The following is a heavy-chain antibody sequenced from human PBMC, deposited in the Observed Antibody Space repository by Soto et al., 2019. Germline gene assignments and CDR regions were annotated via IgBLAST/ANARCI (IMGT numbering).Heavy chain of an antibody. J-gene: IGHJ4*02. V-gene: IGHV4-59*01. Sequence: PSETLSLTCTVSGVSISSYYWSWIRQPPGKGLEWIGYIYYSGSTNYNPSLKSRVTISVDTSKNQFSLKLSSVTAADTAVYYCASLTTVTMHFDYWGQGTLVTVSS. D-gene: IGHD4-17*01. CDR1: GVSISSYY. CDR2: IYYSGST. CDR3: ASLTTVTMHFDY.